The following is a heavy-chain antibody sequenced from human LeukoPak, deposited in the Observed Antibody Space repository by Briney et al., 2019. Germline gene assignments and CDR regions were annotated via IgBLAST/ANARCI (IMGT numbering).Heavy chain of an antibody. J-gene: IGHJ4*02. CDR2: IWYDGSNK. CDR3: ARDSGYFDWLLWNYFDY. D-gene: IGHD3-9*01. V-gene: IGHV3-33*01. Sequence: GGSLRLSCAASGFTFSSYGMHWVRQAPGKGLERVAVIWYDGSNKYYADSVKGRFTISRDNSKNTLYLQMNSLRAEDTAVYYCARDSGYFDWLLWNYFDYWGQGTLVTVSS. CDR1: GFTFSSYG.